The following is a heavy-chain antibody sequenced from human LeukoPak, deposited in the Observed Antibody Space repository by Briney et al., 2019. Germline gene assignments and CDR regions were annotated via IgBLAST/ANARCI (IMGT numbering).Heavy chain of an antibody. V-gene: IGHV3-7*01. CDR2: INQDGSRE. Sequence: GSLRLSCAASGFTFRNYWMSWVRQAPGEGLEWVGNINQDGSREDYVDSVKDRFTISRDNGKNSLFLQMNSLRAEDTAVYFCAKVRSGSANWALQTFDNWGQGTLVTVSS. CDR1: GFTFRNYW. CDR3: AKVRSGSANWALQTFDN. D-gene: IGHD1-1*01. J-gene: IGHJ4*02.